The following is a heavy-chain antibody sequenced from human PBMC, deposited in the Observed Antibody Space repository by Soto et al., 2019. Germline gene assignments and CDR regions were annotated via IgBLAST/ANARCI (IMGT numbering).Heavy chain of an antibody. V-gene: IGHV4-59*01. CDR1: GGSINTYY. J-gene: IGHJ5*02. Sequence: SETLSLTCTVSGGSINTYYWNWVRQPPGKGLEWIGYIYHSGSSNYNPSLKSRVTISIDTSKNQFSLNLNSVTAADTAVYYCARERPDGSRLDPWGQGTLVTVSS. CDR3: ARERPDGSRLDP. D-gene: IGHD6-13*01. CDR2: IYHSGSS.